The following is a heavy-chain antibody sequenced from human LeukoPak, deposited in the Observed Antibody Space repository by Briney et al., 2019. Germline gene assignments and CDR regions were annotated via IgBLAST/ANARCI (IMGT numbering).Heavy chain of an antibody. D-gene: IGHD3-10*01. J-gene: IGHJ4*02. CDR1: GGSISSSSYY. CDR2: IYYSGST. V-gene: IGHV4-39*01. CDR3: ARGRLLWFRELRRRGDYFDY. Sequence: PSETLSLTCTVSGGSISSSSYYWGWIRQPPGKGLEWIGSIYYSGSTYYNPCLKSRVTISVDTSTNKFSLKLSSVTAADTAAYYCARGRLLWFRELRRRGDYFDYWGQGTLVTVSS.